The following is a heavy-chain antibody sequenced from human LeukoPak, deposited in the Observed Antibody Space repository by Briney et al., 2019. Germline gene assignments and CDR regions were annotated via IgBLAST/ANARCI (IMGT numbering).Heavy chain of an antibody. CDR1: GFTFSSYA. V-gene: IGHV3-23*01. CDR3: AREDIPMVLSLDH. J-gene: IGHJ4*02. CDR2: ISGGGDNT. Sequence: GGSLRLSCGASGFTFSSYAMSWVRQAPGKGLEWVSAISGGGDNTYYADSVRGRFTVSRDNSKNTLYVQMTSLRAEDTAVYYCAREDIPMVLSLDHWGQGTLVTVSS. D-gene: IGHD3-10*01.